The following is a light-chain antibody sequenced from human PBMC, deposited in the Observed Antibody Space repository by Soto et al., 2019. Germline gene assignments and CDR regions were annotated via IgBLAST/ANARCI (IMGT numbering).Light chain of an antibody. J-gene: IGKJ1*01. CDR3: QQCSMGWK. CDR2: DAY. Sequence: QITQSPSTLSASVGDRGTITFRASQSIGRFLAWYQHQPGKAPKLLIYDAYTLESGVPSRFSGTGSGTEFTFSITRLQTEDFGTYYCQQCSMGWKFGQGTKVDI. V-gene: IGKV1-5*01. CDR1: QSIGRF.